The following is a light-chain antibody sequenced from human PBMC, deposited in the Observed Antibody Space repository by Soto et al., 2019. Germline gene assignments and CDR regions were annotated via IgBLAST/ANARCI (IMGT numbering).Light chain of an antibody. Sequence: DIRMTQSPSSLSVSRGDRVTITCRASQGIANHLAWYQQKPGKVPNLLIYGASTLQSGVPSRFSGSGSGTDFTLTISSLQPEDFATYYCLQHNSYPRTFGQGTKVDIK. V-gene: IGKV1-27*01. J-gene: IGKJ1*01. CDR2: GAS. CDR3: LQHNSYPRT. CDR1: QGIANH.